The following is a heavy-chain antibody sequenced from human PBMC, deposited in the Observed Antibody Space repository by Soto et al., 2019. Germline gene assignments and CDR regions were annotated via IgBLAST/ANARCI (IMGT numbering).Heavy chain of an antibody. CDR3: ARGHIAATMNWFDP. V-gene: IGHV4-31*03. CDR2: IYYSGST. D-gene: IGHD5-12*01. CDR1: GGSIISCGYY. Sequence: PSETLSLTCTVSGGSIISCGYYWSLIRQHPGKGLEWIGYIYYSGSTYYNPSLKSRVTISVDTSKNQFSLKLSSVTAADTAVYYCARGHIAATMNWFDPWGQGTLVTVSS. J-gene: IGHJ5*02.